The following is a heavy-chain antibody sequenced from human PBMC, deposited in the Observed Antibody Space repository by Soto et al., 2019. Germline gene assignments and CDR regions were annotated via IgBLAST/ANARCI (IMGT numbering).Heavy chain of an antibody. CDR3: ARDRGVAPPVAGNTHYYYYIDV. J-gene: IGHJ6*03. Sequence: QDQLVQSGVEVKEPGASVKVSCKASGYSFTNYGITWVRQAPGQGFEWMGWISAYNGNTNYAQKFQGRVTMTTDASTSTAYLELRSLRSDDTAVYYCARDRGVAPPVAGNTHYYYYIDVWGKGTTVTVSS. CDR2: ISAYNGNT. V-gene: IGHV1-18*01. D-gene: IGHD6-19*01. CDR1: GYSFTNYG.